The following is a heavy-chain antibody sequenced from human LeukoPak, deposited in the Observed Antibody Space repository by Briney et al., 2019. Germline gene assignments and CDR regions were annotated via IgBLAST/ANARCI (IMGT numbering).Heavy chain of an antibody. D-gene: IGHD6-13*01. J-gene: IGHJ6*04. V-gene: IGHV4-39*07. Sequence: SETLSLTCTVSGGSLSSSSYYWGWIRQPPGKGLEWIGSIYYSGSTYYNPSLKSRVTISVDTSKNQFSLKLSSVTAADTAVYYCARVVAAARMDVWGKGTTVTVSS. CDR1: GGSLSSSSYY. CDR2: IYYSGST. CDR3: ARVVAAARMDV.